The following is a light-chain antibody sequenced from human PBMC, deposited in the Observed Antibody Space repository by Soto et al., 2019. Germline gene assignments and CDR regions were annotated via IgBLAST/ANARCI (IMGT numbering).Light chain of an antibody. CDR2: GAS. CDR3: QRYDESTLT. J-gene: IGKJ4*01. Sequence: EVVLTQSPGTLSLTPGERATLSCRASQSVRNSDLAWYQQKPGQAPRLLIYGASNRATDISDRFSGSGSRTEFTLTISRLEPEDFALYSCQRYDESTLTFGGGTKVEHK. CDR1: QSVRNSD. V-gene: IGKV3-20*01.